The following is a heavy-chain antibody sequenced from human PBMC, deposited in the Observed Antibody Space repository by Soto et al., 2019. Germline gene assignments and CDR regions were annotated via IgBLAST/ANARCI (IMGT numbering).Heavy chain of an antibody. D-gene: IGHD3-3*01. V-gene: IGHV4-59*01. J-gene: IGHJ6*02. CDR1: GGSISSYY. Sequence: SETLSLTCTVSGGSISSYYWSWIRQPPGKGLEWIGYIYYSGSTNYNPSLKSRVTISVDTSKNQFSLKLSSVTAADTAVYYCARELRFLESPYYYYGMDVWGQGTTVTVSS. CDR3: ARELRFLESPYYYYGMDV. CDR2: IYYSGST.